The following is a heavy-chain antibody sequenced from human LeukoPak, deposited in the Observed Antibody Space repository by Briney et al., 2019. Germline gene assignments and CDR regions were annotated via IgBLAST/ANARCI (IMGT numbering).Heavy chain of an antibody. D-gene: IGHD1-1*01. CDR3: ARGKEREPFDF. CDR2: IFTYNGDT. Sequence: GASVKVSCKASGYTFISYGISWVRQAPGQGLEWVGWIFTYNGDTKYEKKFQGRDTMTTDSSTNTVYLELRSLRSDDTAVYYCARGKEREPFDFWGQGTLVTVSS. CDR1: GYTFISYG. J-gene: IGHJ4*02. V-gene: IGHV1-18*01.